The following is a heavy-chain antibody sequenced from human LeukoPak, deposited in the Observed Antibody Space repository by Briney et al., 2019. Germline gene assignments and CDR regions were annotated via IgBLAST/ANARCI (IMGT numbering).Heavy chain of an antibody. D-gene: IGHD4-23*01. CDR3: AKAYGGNSES. J-gene: IGHJ4*02. CDR2: INHSGST. Sequence: SETLSLTCAVYGGSFSGYYWSWIRQPPGKGLEWIGEINHSGSTNYNPSLKSRVTISVDTSKNQFSLKLSSATAADTAVYYCAKAYGGNSESWGQGTLVTVSS. V-gene: IGHV4-34*01. CDR1: GGSFSGYY.